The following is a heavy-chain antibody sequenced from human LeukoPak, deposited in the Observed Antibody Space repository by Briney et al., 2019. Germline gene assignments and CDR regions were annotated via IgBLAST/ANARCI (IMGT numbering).Heavy chain of an antibody. CDR3: ATSRGSSGRSRDAFDI. V-gene: IGHV3-53*01. Sequence: GGSLRLSCAASGFTVSSNYMSWVRQAPGKGLEWVSVIYSGGSTYYADSVKGRFTISRDNSKNTLYLQMNSLRAEDTAVYYCATSRGSSGRSRDAFDIWGQGTMVTVSS. CDR1: GFTVSSNY. CDR2: IYSGGST. D-gene: IGHD6-19*01. J-gene: IGHJ3*02.